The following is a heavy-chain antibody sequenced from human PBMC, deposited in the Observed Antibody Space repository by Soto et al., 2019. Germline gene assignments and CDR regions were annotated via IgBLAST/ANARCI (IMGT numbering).Heavy chain of an antibody. CDR2: INHFGSP. CDR3: ARLTGGGFLDKGDY. D-gene: IGHD3-3*01. V-gene: IGHV4-34*01. Sequence: QVQLHQWGAGLLKPSEILSLTCAVYNGSFMGYYWTWIRQPPGKGLEWIGEINHFGSPNYNPSLKRRVAISIDTSTKKFYLRLRSLTAADTAVYYCARLTGGGFLDKGDYWGQGIQVTGSS. CDR1: NGSFMGYY. J-gene: IGHJ4*02.